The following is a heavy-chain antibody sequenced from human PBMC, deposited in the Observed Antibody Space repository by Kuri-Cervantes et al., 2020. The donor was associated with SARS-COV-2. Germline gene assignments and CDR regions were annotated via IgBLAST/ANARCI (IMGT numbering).Heavy chain of an antibody. CDR3: ARNYGDSDFNWYFDL. D-gene: IGHD4-17*01. CDR2: IYSGGSST. J-gene: IGHJ2*01. V-gene: IGHV3-23*03. Sequence: GESLKISCAASGFSFSDHYMDWVRQAPGKGLEWVSVIYSGGSSTYYADSVKGRFTISRDNSKNTLYLQMNSLRAEDTAVYYCARNYGDSDFNWYFDLWGRNTLVTVSS. CDR1: GFSFSDHY.